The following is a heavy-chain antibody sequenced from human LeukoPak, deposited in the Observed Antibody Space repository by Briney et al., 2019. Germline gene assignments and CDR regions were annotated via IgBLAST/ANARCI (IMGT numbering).Heavy chain of an antibody. Sequence: GRSLRLSCAASGFTFSSYAMHWVRQAPGKGLEWVAVISYDGSNKYYADSVKGRFTISRDNSKNTLYLQMNSLRAEDTAVYYCARVSTNTAMVPFDYWGQGPLVTVS. CDR3: ARVSTNTAMVPFDY. J-gene: IGHJ4*02. D-gene: IGHD5-18*01. CDR1: GFTFSSYA. V-gene: IGHV3-30*04. CDR2: ISYDGSNK.